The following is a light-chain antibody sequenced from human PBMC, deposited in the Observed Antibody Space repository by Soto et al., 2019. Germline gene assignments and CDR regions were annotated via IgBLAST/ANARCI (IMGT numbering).Light chain of an antibody. CDR2: AAS. Sequence: DIQMIQGPSSLSASVGDRVTITCRASQDITNFLAWFQQKPGEVPKSLIYAASSLQSGVPSRFSGSGSGTDFALTISSLQAEDVAVYYCLQYYGAPPHTFGQGTKLEI. CDR1: QDITNF. CDR3: LQYYGAPPHT. V-gene: IGKV1-16*01. J-gene: IGKJ2*01.